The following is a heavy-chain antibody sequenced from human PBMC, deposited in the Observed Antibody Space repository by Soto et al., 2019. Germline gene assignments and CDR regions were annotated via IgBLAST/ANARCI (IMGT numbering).Heavy chain of an antibody. CDR2: ISYDGSNK. D-gene: IGHD6-19*01. CDR3: AKEADSSGLTVTADY. V-gene: IGHV3-30*18. Sequence: QVQLVESGGGVVQPGRSLRLSCAASGFTFSSYGVHWVRQGPGKGLEGVGGISYDGSNKYYADSVNGRLAISRNNSKNTLYLQMNRLRAEDTAVYYCAKEADSSGLTVTADYWGQGTLVTVSS. J-gene: IGHJ4*02. CDR1: GFTFSSYG.